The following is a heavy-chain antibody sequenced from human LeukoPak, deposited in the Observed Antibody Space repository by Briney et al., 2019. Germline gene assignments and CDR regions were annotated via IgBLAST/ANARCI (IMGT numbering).Heavy chain of an antibody. D-gene: IGHD3-22*01. CDR3: ARARGYYYDSSGYYPLDY. CDR2: IKQDGSEK. Sequence: PGGSLRLSCAASGFTFSSYWMSWVRQAPGKWLEWVANIKQDGSEKYYVDSVKGRFTISRDNAKNSLYLRMNSLRAEDTAVYYCARARGYYYDSSGYYPLDYWGQGTLVTVSS. CDR1: GFTFSSYW. V-gene: IGHV3-7*01. J-gene: IGHJ4*02.